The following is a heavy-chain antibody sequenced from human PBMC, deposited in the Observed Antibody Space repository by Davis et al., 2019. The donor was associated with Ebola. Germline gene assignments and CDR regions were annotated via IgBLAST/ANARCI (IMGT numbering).Heavy chain of an antibody. V-gene: IGHV3-23*01. CDR3: ARDHHGYCSGGSCYQFDY. D-gene: IGHD2-15*01. CDR2: ISGSGGST. Sequence: GESLKISCAASGFTFSSYAMSWVRQAPGKGLEWVSAISGSGGSTYYADSVKGRFTISRDNSKNTLYLQMNSLRAEDTAVYYCARDHHGYCSGGSCYQFDYWGQGTLVTVSS. CDR1: GFTFSSYA. J-gene: IGHJ4*02.